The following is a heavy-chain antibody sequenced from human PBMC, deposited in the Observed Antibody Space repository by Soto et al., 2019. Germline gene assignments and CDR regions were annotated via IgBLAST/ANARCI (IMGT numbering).Heavy chain of an antibody. CDR2: IYYGGSNT. D-gene: IGHD3-10*01. CDR3: ARAFAQWFGQPPFRS. J-gene: IGHJ5*01. Sequence: PGGSLRLSCAASGFIFSDYGMHWVRQAPGKGLDWLAVIYYGGSNTYYADSVRGRFTISRDNSDSTVFLEMNGLRAEDSAVYYCARAFAQWFGQPPFRSWGRGTLVTVSS. CDR1: GFIFSDYG. V-gene: IGHV3-33*01.